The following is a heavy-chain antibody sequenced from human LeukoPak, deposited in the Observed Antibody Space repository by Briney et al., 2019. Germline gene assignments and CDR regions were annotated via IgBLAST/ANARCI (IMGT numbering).Heavy chain of an antibody. CDR1: GGSLSGYC. Sequence: SETLSLTCAVYGGSLSGYCWSWIRQPPGRGLEWIGEINHSGSTNYNPSLKSRVTISLDTSKNQFSLKLSSVTAADTAVYYCARGSIVVLPAAIYGLDVWGQGTTVTVSS. V-gene: IGHV4-34*01. J-gene: IGHJ6*02. CDR3: ARGSIVVLPAAIYGLDV. D-gene: IGHD2-2*01. CDR2: INHSGST.